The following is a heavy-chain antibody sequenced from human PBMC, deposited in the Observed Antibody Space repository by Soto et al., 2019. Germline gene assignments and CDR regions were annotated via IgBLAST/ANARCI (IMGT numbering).Heavy chain of an antibody. CDR1: GFTFSSYS. J-gene: IGHJ4*02. V-gene: IGHV3-21*06. CDR2: ISSSSSYI. D-gene: IGHD3-10*01. Sequence: GGSLRLSCAASGFTFSSYSMNWVRQAPGKGLEWVSSISSSSSYIYYADSVKGRFTISRDNSKNILYVQMNSLRSEDTAVYYCAKDTGADYWGQGTVVTVS. CDR3: AKDTGADY.